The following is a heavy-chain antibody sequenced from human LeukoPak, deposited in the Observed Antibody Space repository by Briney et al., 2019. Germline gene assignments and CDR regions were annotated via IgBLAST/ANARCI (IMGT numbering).Heavy chain of an antibody. J-gene: IGHJ4*02. V-gene: IGHV3-48*03. CDR2: ISSSASTI. CDR1: GFTFSGYE. CDR3: AREGCSSTSCYDY. Sequence: GGSLRLSCAASGFTFSGYEMNWVRQAPGKGLEWVSYISSSASTIYYADSVKGRFTISRDNAKNSLYLQMNRLRAEDTAVYYCAREGCSSTSCYDYWGQGTLVTVSS. D-gene: IGHD2-2*01.